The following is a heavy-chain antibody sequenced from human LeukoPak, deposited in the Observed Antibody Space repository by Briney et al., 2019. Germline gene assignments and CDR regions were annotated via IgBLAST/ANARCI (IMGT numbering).Heavy chain of an antibody. CDR1: GFTFSSYW. D-gene: IGHD3-10*01. CDR3: ASAIRDGSGSYYFDY. CDR2: IKQDGSEK. J-gene: IGHJ4*02. V-gene: IGHV3-7*03. Sequence: GGSLRLSCAASGFTFSSYWMSWVRQAPGKGLEWVANIKQDGSEKYYVDSVKGRFTISRDNAKNSLYLQMNSLRAEDTAVYYCASAIRDGSGSYYFDYWGQGTLVTVSS.